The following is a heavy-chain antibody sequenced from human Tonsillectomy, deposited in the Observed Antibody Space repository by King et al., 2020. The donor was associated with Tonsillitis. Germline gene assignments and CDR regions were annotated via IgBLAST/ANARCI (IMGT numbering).Heavy chain of an antibody. Sequence: VQLVESGGGLVQPGGSLRLSCVASGFTLSSYAMSWVRQAPGKGLEWVSSISGSGGSTDYADSVKGRFTISRDNSKNTLHLQMNSLRAEDTAVYYCANCGYGGGSGWYDYWGQGTLVTVSS. CDR3: ANCGYGGGSGWYDY. J-gene: IGHJ4*02. CDR2: ISGSGGST. CDR1: GFTLSSYA. D-gene: IGHD6-19*01. V-gene: IGHV3-23*04.